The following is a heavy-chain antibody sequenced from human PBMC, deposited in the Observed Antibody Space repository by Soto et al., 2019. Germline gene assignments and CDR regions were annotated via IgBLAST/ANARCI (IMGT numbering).Heavy chain of an antibody. Sequence: QVQLVQSGAEVKKPGASVKVSXKASGXTFTSYGISXVRQAXGQGLEWMGWISAYNGNTNYAQKLQGRVTMTTDKSTITAYMELRRLRSXXXXXXXXXXXXXXXXXSDYLGQGTLVTVSS. CDR2: ISAYNGNT. J-gene: IGHJ4*02. CDR3: XXXXXXXXXSDY. V-gene: IGHV1-18*02. CDR1: GXTFTSYG.